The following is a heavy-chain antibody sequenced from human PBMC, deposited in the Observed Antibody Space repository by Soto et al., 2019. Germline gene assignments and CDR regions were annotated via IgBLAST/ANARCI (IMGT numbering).Heavy chain of an antibody. CDR2: IIPMFRKT. V-gene: IGHV1-69*01. J-gene: IGHJ4*02. CDR3: SNLPK. Sequence: QVQLVQSGAEVKKPGSSVKVSCKASGGSFSGQRVSWVRQAPGQRLEWMGGIIPMFRKTNYARKFQGRLTTPSGGCTNTASLELTRFTSEDTARYFCSNLPKWGQGTLVPVPS. CDR1: GGSFSGQR.